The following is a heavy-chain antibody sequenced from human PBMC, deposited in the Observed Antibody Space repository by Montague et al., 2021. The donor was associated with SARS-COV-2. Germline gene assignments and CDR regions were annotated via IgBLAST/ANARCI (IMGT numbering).Heavy chain of an antibody. V-gene: IGHV2-5*01. CDR2: IYWNDDK. D-gene: IGHD3-9*01. CDR1: GFSLSTSGVG. J-gene: IGHJ3*02. Sequence: PALVKPTQTLTLTCTFSGFSLSTSGVGVGWIRQPPGKALEWPALIYWNDDKRYSPSPKSRLTITKDTSKNQVVLTMTNMDPVNTATYYCALTWVSYDILTGCYHRDAFDSWGQGTMVTVSS. CDR3: ALTWVSYDILTGCYHRDAFDS.